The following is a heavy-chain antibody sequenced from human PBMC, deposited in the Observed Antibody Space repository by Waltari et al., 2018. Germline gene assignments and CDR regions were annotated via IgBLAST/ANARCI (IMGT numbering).Heavy chain of an antibody. Sequence: ELQLVESGGGLVKPGGSLRLTCAASGFGFSDSDLHWVRQAPGKGLEWVSSIGGGSRSYIFYADSVKGRFTVSRDNAKNSLYLQMNSLRAGDTAIYYCTRDLYGSGGDWFDPWGQGTLVTVSS. CDR2: IGGGSRSYI. D-gene: IGHD3-10*01. CDR1: GFGFSDSD. J-gene: IGHJ5*02. CDR3: TRDLYGSGGDWFDP. V-gene: IGHV3-21*03.